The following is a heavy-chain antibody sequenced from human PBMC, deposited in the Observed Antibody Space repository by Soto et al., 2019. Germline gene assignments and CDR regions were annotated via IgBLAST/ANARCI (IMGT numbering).Heavy chain of an antibody. CDR1: GGSFSGYY. CDR3: ARAIGGYSYGKKYYFDY. D-gene: IGHD5-18*01. CDR2: INHSGST. V-gene: IGHV4-34*01. J-gene: IGHJ4*02. Sequence: SETLSLTCAVYGGSFSGYYWSWIRQPPGKGLEWIGEINHSGSTNYNPSLKSRVTISVDTSKNQFSLKLSSVTAADTAVYYCARAIGGYSYGKKYYFDYWGQGTLVTVSS.